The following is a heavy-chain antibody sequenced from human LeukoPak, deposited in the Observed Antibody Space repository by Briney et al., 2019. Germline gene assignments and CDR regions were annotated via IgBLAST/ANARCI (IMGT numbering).Heavy chain of an antibody. CDR1: GFSLSSHW. Sequence: GGSLRLSCAASGFSLSSHWMTWVRQAPGKGLEWVANINQDGSARYYVDSVKGRFTISRNNAKNSMFLQMNSLRAEDTAVYYCARWEIRGTAHQLDYWGQGTLVTVSS. D-gene: IGHD1-7*01. J-gene: IGHJ4*02. CDR2: INQDGSAR. CDR3: ARWEIRGTAHQLDY. V-gene: IGHV3-7*01.